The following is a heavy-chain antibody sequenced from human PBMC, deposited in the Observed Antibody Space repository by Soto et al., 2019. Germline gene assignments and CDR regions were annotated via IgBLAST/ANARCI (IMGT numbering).Heavy chain of an antibody. Sequence: QVQLVQSGAEVKKPGSSVKVSCKASGGTFSSYAISWVRQAPGQGLEWMGGIIPIFGTANYAQKFQGRVTYTAHKSAIPAYSELCSVRYEDKAVSYCARAGYCSGGSFYYYDGMDGWGQGTTVTVSS. D-gene: IGHD2-15*01. J-gene: IGHJ6*02. V-gene: IGHV1-69*06. CDR1: GGTFSSYA. CDR3: ARAGYCSGGSFYYYDGMDG. CDR2: IIPIFGTA.